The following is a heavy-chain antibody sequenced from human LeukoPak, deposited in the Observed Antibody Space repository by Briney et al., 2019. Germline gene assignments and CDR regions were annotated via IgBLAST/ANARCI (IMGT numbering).Heavy chain of an antibody. CDR1: GGTFSSYA. CDR2: IIPIFGTA. J-gene: IGHJ5*02. Sequence: SVKVSCKASGGTFSSYAISWVRQAPGQGLEWMGGIIPIFGTANYAQKFQGRVTITTDESTSTVYMELRSLNSDDTAVYYCARTGNWAPDHWGQGTLVTVSS. V-gene: IGHV1-69*05. CDR3: ARTGNWAPDH. D-gene: IGHD1-14*01.